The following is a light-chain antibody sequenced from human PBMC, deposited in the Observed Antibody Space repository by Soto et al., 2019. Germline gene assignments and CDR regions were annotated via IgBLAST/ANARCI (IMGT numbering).Light chain of an antibody. J-gene: IGKJ1*01. CDR2: AVS. CDR3: QQCGSSPWT. CDR1: RTVDSTY. V-gene: IGKV3-20*01. Sequence: EIVLTQSPGTLSLSPGQIATIYFSASRTVDSTYLAWYQQKPGQAPRLLIYAVSDRATGIPDRFSGGGSGTDFTLTISRLEPEDFAVYYCQQCGSSPWTFGQGTKVDIK.